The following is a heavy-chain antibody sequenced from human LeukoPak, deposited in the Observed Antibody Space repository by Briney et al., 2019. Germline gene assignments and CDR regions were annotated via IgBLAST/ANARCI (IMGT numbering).Heavy chain of an antibody. CDR3: AREGNGYNYANWFDP. CDR1: GGSISSHY. V-gene: IGHV4-59*11. D-gene: IGHD5-24*01. CDR2: IYYSGST. J-gene: IGHJ5*02. Sequence: SETLSLTCTVSGGSISSHYWSWIRQPPGKGLEWIGYIYYSGSTNYNPSLKSRVTISVDTSKNQSSLKLSSVTAADTAVYYCAREGNGYNYANWFDPWGQGTLVTVSS.